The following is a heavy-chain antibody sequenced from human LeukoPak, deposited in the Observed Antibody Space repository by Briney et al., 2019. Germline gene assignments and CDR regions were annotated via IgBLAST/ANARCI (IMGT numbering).Heavy chain of an antibody. D-gene: IGHD2-8*01. Sequence: PSETLSLTCAVSGGSISSSNWWSWVRQPPGKGLEWIGEIYHSGSTNYNPSLKSRATISVDKSKNQFSLKLSSVTAADTAVYYCASIGYCTNGVCYRGDYWGQGTLVTVSS. CDR2: IYHSGST. CDR3: ASIGYCTNGVCYRGDY. CDR1: GGSISSSNW. J-gene: IGHJ4*02. V-gene: IGHV4-4*02.